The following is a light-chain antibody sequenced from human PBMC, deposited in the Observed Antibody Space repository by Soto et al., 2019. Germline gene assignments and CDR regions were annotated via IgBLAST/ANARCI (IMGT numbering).Light chain of an antibody. Sequence: DIVLTQFPLSLPVTPGEPASISCRSSQSLLYSNGKNYLDWYLQRPGQSPQLLIYWGSNRAPGVPDRFSGSGSGTDFTLKINRVEAEDVGVYYCMQTIDSPQVTFGQGTKLEIK. CDR2: WGS. CDR1: QSLLYSNGKNY. J-gene: IGKJ2*01. V-gene: IGKV2-28*01. CDR3: MQTIDSPQVT.